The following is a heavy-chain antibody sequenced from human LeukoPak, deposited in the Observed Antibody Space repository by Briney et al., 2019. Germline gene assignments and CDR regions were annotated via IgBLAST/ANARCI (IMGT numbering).Heavy chain of an antibody. J-gene: IGHJ6*02. CDR1: GFTFSSYA. CDR2: ISDSGST. CDR3: EKVRAGIAVAGKSYYYYGMDV. Sequence: GGSLRLSCAASGFTFSSYAMSWVRQAPGKGLEWVSAISDSGSTYYADSVKGRFTISRDNSKNTVYLQMNSLRAEDTAVYYCEKVRAGIAVAGKSYYYYGMDVWGQGTTVTVSS. V-gene: IGHV3-23*01. D-gene: IGHD6-19*01.